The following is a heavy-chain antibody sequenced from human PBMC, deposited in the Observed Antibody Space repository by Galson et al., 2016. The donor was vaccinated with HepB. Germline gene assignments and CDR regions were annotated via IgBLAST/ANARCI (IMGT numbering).Heavy chain of an antibody. CDR1: GYSLTELS. D-gene: IGHD1-7*01. CDR3: ATDSWNSLYFDF. J-gene: IGHJ4*02. Sequence: SVKVSCKVSGYSLTELSIHWVRQAPGKGLEWMGGFDPEYVEPIHAQNFQGRVTMTEDTSTDTAYMELSSLRSEDTAVYYCATDSWNSLYFDFWGQGTLVTVSS. CDR2: FDPEYVEP. V-gene: IGHV1-24*01.